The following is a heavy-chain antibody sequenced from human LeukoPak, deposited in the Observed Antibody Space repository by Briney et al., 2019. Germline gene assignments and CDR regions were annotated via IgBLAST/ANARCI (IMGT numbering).Heavy chain of an antibody. J-gene: IGHJ5*02. Sequence: ETLSLTCTVSGGSISSYYWSWIRQPPGKGLEWIGEINHSGSTNYNPSLKSRVTISVDTSKNQFSLKLSSVTAADTAVYYCARGYCSGGSCYSPARDWFDPWGQGTLVTVSS. V-gene: IGHV4-34*01. CDR2: INHSGST. D-gene: IGHD2-15*01. CDR3: ARGYCSGGSCYSPARDWFDP. CDR1: GGSISSYY.